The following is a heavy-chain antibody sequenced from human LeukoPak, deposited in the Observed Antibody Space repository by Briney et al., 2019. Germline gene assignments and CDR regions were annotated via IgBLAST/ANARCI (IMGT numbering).Heavy chain of an antibody. CDR1: GGSISSSSYY. Sequence: PSETLSLTCTVSGGSISSSSYYWGWIRQPPGKGLEWIGSIYYSGSTNYNPSLKSRVTISVDTSKNQFSLKLSSVTAADTAVYYCARAQNEYYDFWSGYPSYGMDVWGQGTTVTVSS. CDR2: IYYSGST. J-gene: IGHJ6*02. V-gene: IGHV4-39*07. D-gene: IGHD3-3*01. CDR3: ARAQNEYYDFWSGYPSYGMDV.